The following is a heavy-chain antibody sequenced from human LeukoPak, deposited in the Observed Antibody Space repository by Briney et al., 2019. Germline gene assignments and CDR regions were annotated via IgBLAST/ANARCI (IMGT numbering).Heavy chain of an antibody. D-gene: IGHD3-22*01. CDR2: IYYTGST. V-gene: IGHV4-59*01. CDR3: ARYDSDGGDFDY. Sequence: SQTLSLTCTVSGGSISNYYCSWIRQPPGKGLEWIGYIYYTGSTNYNPSLKSRVTTSVDTSKNQFSLKLRSVTAADTAVYYCARYDSDGGDFDYWGQGTLVTVSS. CDR1: GGSISNYY. J-gene: IGHJ4*02.